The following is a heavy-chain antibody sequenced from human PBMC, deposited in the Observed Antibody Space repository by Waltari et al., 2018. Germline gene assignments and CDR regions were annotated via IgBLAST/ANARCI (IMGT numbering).Heavy chain of an antibody. CDR2: IDPSDSFR. CDR3: VRHRTTYPLEIDY. J-gene: IGHJ4*02. CDR1: GDRFTRHW. Sequence: EVQLVQSGAEVKKPEEPLRISCDGSGDRFTRHWISWVRQMPGKGLEWVGRIDPSDSFRNYGPAFEGHVTISVDQSLRTAYLQWDSLKASDTAIYYCVRHRTTYPLEIDYWGQGTLVTVSS. V-gene: IGHV5-10-1*01. D-gene: IGHD2-2*01.